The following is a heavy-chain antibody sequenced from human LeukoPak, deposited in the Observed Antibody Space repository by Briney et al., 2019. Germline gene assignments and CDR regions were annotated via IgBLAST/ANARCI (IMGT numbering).Heavy chain of an antibody. Sequence: ASVKVSCKASGYTFTSYGISWVRQAPGQGLEWMGWISAYNGNTNYAQKLQGRVTMTTDTSTSTAYMELRSLRSDDTAVYYCTTSYGSGSYFGYWGQGTLVTVSS. D-gene: IGHD3-10*01. CDR3: TTSYGSGSYFGY. J-gene: IGHJ4*02. CDR1: GYTFTSYG. CDR2: ISAYNGNT. V-gene: IGHV1-18*01.